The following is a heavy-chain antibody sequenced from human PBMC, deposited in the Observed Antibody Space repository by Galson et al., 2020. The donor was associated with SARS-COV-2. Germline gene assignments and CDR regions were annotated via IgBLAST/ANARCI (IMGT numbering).Heavy chain of an antibody. Sequence: GGSLRLSCAASGFTFSSYGMHWVRQAPGKGLEWVAFIRYDGSTKYSADSVKGRFTISRDNSTNTLYLQMNSLRAEDTAVYYWAKDPPVLLWFGELLAPPDYWGQGTLVTVSS. D-gene: IGHD3-10*01. V-gene: IGHV3-30*02. CDR3: AKDPPVLLWFGELLAPPDY. CDR1: GFTFSSYG. J-gene: IGHJ4*02. CDR2: IRYDGSTK.